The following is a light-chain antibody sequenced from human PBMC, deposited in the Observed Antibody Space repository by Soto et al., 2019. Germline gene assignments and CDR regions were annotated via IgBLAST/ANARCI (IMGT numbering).Light chain of an antibody. CDR1: SSDVGSYNL. V-gene: IGLV2-23*02. Sequence: QSALTQPASVSGSPGQSITISCTGTSSDVGSYNLVSWYQQHPGKAPKLMIYEVSKRPSGVSNRFSGSKSGNTASLTISGLQAEDEADYYCCSYAGSITFVGFGGGTQLTVL. J-gene: IGLJ2*01. CDR2: EVS. CDR3: CSYAGSITFVG.